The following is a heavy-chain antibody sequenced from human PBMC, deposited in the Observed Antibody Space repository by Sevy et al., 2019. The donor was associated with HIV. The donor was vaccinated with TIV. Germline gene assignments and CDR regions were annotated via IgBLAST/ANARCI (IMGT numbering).Heavy chain of an antibody. CDR3: ARDVTYYYDSGNYFDY. D-gene: IGHD3-22*01. J-gene: IGHJ4*02. V-gene: IGHV3-48*03. Sequence: GGSLRLSCAASGFTFSSYEMNWVRQAPGKGLEWVSYISSSGSTIYYADSVKGRFTISRDNAKNSLYLQMNSLRAEDTAVYNCARDVTYYYDSGNYFDYWGQGTLVTVSS. CDR1: GFTFSSYE. CDR2: ISSSGSTI.